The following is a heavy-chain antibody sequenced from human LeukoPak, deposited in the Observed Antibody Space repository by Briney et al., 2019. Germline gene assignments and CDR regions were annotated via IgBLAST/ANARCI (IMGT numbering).Heavy chain of an antibody. J-gene: IGHJ4*02. D-gene: IGHD3-9*01. Sequence: GGSLRLSCAASGFTFSSYAMHWVRQAPGKGLEWVSAITGGGGNTYYADSVKGRFTISRDNSKNTVFLQMNSLRAEDTAVYYCAKWGDYDVLTGYYVSDYWGQGTLVTVSS. CDR1: GFTFSSYA. V-gene: IGHV3-23*01. CDR2: ITGGGGNT. CDR3: AKWGDYDVLTGYYVSDY.